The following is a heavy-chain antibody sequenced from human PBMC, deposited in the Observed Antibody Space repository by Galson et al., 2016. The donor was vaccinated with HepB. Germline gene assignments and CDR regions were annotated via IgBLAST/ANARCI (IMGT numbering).Heavy chain of an antibody. CDR1: GGSISRSRYY. D-gene: IGHD3-10*01. CDR2: IYYRGSS. Sequence: SETLSLTCTVSGGSISRSRYYWGWFRQPPGKGPEWIGSIYYRGSSYYKPSLKSRVTISVDTSKNQFSLKLSSVTAADTAVYYCARYTPIVRGVVLGFDNWGQGTLVTVSS. V-gene: IGHV4-39*07. J-gene: IGHJ4*02. CDR3: ARYTPIVRGVVLGFDN.